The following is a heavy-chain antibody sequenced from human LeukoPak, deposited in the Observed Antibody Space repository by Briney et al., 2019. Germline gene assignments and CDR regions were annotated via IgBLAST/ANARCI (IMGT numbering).Heavy chain of an antibody. CDR3: ARVAAPIYDSSGYYDY. D-gene: IGHD3-22*01. J-gene: IGHJ4*02. V-gene: IGHV1-46*01. CDR2: INPSGGST. Sequence: APVKVSCKASGYTFTSYYMHWVRQAPGQGLEWMGIINPSGGSTSYAQKFQGRVTTTRDTSTSTVYMELSSLRSEDTAVYYCARVAAPIYDSSGYYDYWGQGTLVTVSS. CDR1: GYTFTSYY.